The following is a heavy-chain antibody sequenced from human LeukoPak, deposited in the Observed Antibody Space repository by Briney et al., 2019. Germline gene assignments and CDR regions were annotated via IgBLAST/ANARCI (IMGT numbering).Heavy chain of an antibody. D-gene: IGHD3-10*01. CDR3: ARPLVFGSGIKVDAFDF. CDR2: IYYSGST. J-gene: IGHJ3*01. Sequence: SETLSLTCTVSCGSISSSSYYWGWIRQPPWKGLEWIGTIYYSGSTYYNPSLKSRATISVDTSTNQFYLKLSSVTAADTAVYDCARPLVFGSGIKVDAFDFWGQGTMVTVSS. CDR1: CGSISSSSYY. V-gene: IGHV4-39*01.